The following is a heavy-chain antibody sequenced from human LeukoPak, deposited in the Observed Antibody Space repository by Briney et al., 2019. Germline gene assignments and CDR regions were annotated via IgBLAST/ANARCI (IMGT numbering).Heavy chain of an antibody. Sequence: GGSLRLSCAASGLTFSSYAMTWVRQAPGKGLEWVSSIRGNGGDPYYADSVKGRFTISRDNAKNSLYLQMNSLRDEDTAVYYCARARSSGSHRVVNAFDVWGQGTMVTVSS. CDR2: IRGNGGDP. J-gene: IGHJ3*01. CDR1: GLTFSSYA. CDR3: ARARSSGSHRVVNAFDV. D-gene: IGHD1-26*01. V-gene: IGHV3-23*01.